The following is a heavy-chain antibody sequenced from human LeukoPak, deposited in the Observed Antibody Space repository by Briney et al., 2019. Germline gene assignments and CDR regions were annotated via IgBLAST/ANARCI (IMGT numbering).Heavy chain of an antibody. D-gene: IGHD2-2*01. CDR2: ISGSGGST. CDR1: GFTFSSYA. V-gene: IGHV3-23*01. CDR3: GAPYEVPAANDY. Sequence: PGGSLRLSCAASGFTFSSYAMSWVRQAPGKGLEWVSAISGSGGSTNYADSVKGQFTISRDNSKNTLYLQMNSLRAEDTAVYYCGAPYEVPAANDYWGQGTLVTVSS. J-gene: IGHJ4*02.